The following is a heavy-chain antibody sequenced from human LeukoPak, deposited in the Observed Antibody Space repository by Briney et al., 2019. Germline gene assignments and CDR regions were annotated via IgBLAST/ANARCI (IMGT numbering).Heavy chain of an antibody. Sequence: GSLRLSCAASGSALTSAAMDWVRQAPGKGLEWVSTLGSGGYTYYADSVKGRFTVSRDTSKNTLYLQMTSLRAEDTAIYYCAQDSAGYTWAWGQGTLGTVSS. CDR2: LGSGGYT. J-gene: IGHJ5*02. V-gene: IGHV3-23*01. D-gene: IGHD5-24*01. CDR3: AQDSAGYTWA. CDR1: GSALTSAA.